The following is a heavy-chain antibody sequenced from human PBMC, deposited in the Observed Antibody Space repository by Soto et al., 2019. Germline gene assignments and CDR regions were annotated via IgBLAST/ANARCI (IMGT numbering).Heavy chain of an antibody. CDR1: GGSISSGGYY. CDR3: ARGLKMTTPNTFDP. Sequence: SETLSLTCTVAGGSISSGGYYWICIRQHPGKGLEWIGYIYYSGSTYYNPSLKSRVTISVDTSKNQFSLKLSSVTAADTAVYYCARGLKMTTPNTFDPWGQGTLVTVSS. CDR2: IYYSGST. J-gene: IGHJ5*02. D-gene: IGHD4-4*01. V-gene: IGHV4-31*03.